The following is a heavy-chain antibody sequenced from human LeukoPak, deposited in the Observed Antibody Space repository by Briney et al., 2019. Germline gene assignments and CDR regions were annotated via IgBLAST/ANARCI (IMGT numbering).Heavy chain of an antibody. CDR3: VKDKYYDSSGYYFDY. V-gene: IGHV3-33*06. J-gene: IGHJ4*02. CDR2: IWYDGNNK. D-gene: IGHD3-22*01. CDR1: GFTFSSYG. Sequence: GGSLRLSCAASGFTFSSYGMHWVRQAPGKGLEWVAGIWYDGNNKYYADSVKGRFAISRDNSKNTLYLQMNSLRAEDTAVYYCVKDKYYDSSGYYFDYWGQGTLVTVSS.